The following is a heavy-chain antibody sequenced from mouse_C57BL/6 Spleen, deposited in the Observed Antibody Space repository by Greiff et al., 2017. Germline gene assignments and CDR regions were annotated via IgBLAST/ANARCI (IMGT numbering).Heavy chain of an antibody. CDR1: GYTFTSYW. CDR2: IDPSDSYT. V-gene: IGHV1-69*01. CDR3: ARTDGNYEGSFAD. Sequence: QVQLQQPGAELVMPGASVKLSCKASGYTFTSYWMHWVKQRPGQGLEWIGEIDPSDSYTNYNQKFKGKSTLTVDKSSSTAYMQLSSLTSEDSAVYYCARTDGNYEGSFADWGQGTLVTVSA. D-gene: IGHD2-1*01. J-gene: IGHJ3*01.